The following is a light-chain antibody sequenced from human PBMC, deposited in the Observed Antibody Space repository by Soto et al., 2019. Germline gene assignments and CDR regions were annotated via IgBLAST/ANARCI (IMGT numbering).Light chain of an antibody. Sequence: QSVLTQLPSASGTPGQRVTISCSGSNSNIGSHTVNWYQQLPGTAPKLLIYSNNQRPSGVPDRFSGSKSGTSASLAISGLQSEDEADYYCASWDDSLKGVVFGGGTKLTVL. CDR2: SNN. CDR3: ASWDDSLKGVV. CDR1: NSNIGSHT. J-gene: IGLJ3*02. V-gene: IGLV1-44*01.